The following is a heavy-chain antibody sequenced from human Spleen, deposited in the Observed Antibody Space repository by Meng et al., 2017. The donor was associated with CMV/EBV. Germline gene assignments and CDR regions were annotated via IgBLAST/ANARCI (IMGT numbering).Heavy chain of an antibody. CDR3: AKDTCTSTTCHFDS. J-gene: IGHJ4*02. V-gene: IGHV3-43D*03. D-gene: IGHD2-2*01. Sequence: GESLKISCAASGFTFDEYAMHWVRQPPGKGPEWVSLISWDGGNSYYADSVKGRFTISRDNSKYSLYLQMNSLRPEDTAFYYCAKDTCTSTTCHFDSWGQGTLVTVSS. CDR1: GFTFDEYA. CDR2: ISWDGGNS.